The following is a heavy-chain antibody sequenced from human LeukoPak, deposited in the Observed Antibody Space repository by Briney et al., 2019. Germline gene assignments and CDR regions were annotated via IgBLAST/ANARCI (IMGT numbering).Heavy chain of an antibody. V-gene: IGHV4-4*07. CDR1: GGSISSYY. Sequence: SETLSLTCTVSGGSISSYYWSWIRQSAGKGLEWIGRIYISGSTNYNPSLKSRVTMSVDTSKNQFSLKLSSVTAADTAVYYCAREGSGWYYFDYWGQGTLVTVSS. CDR3: AREGSGWYYFDY. D-gene: IGHD6-19*01. J-gene: IGHJ4*02. CDR2: IYISGST.